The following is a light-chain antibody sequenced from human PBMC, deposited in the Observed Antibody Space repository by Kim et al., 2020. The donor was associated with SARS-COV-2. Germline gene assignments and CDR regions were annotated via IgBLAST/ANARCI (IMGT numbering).Light chain of an antibody. Sequence: ACVGDRVTLTWQASHDIHILLNRFQQRPGEAPKHLIYEASSLETGLPSRCSESGSGTHFAFTISRLQPGDVATYYCQQFDTVPLTFGGGTKVDSK. J-gene: IGKJ4*01. CDR1: HDIHIL. V-gene: IGKV1-33*01. CDR2: EAS. CDR3: QQFDTVPLT.